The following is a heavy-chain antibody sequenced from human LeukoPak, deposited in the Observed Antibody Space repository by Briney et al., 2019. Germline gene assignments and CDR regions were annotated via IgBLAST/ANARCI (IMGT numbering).Heavy chain of an antibody. CDR1: GFTFSSYA. CDR3: VRVGATVTLRDAFDI. CDR2: ISSSGDST. V-gene: IGHV3-64D*06. J-gene: IGHJ3*02. D-gene: IGHD4-17*01. Sequence: PGGSLRLSCAASGFTFSSYAMNWVRQAPGKGLEYVSAISSSGDSTYYADSVRDRFTISRDNSKNTMFLQMSSLRAEDTAVYYCVRVGATVTLRDAFDIWGQGTMVTVSS.